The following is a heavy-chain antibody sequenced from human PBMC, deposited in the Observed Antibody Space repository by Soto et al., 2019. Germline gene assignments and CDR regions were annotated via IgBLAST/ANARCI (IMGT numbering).Heavy chain of an antibody. Sequence: GGSLRLSCAAAGLTCSSYAMSWGRQAPGEVLEGVSHISNSGRSTKDADSVKGRFTISRENANNSMYPQMNSLRAGDADVYYCERAMYRGVDAFDIWGQGTLVTVSS. V-gene: IGHV3-23*01. J-gene: IGHJ3*02. CDR2: ISNSGRST. CDR1: GLTCSSYA. CDR3: ERAMYRGVDAFDI. D-gene: IGHD2-2*01.